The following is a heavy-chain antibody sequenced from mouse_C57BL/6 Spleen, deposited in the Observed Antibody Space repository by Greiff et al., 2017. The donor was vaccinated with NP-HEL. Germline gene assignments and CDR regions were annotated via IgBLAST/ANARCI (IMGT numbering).Heavy chain of an antibody. D-gene: IGHD2-4*01. V-gene: IGHV1-52*01. J-gene: IGHJ2*01. CDR1: GYTFTSYW. Sequence: QVQLQQPGAELVRPGSSVKLSCKASGYTFTSYWMHWVKQRPIQGLEWIGNIDPSDSETNYNQKFKDKATLTVDKSSSTAYMQLSSLTSEDSAVYYCTRSGWIYYDYEYYFDYWGQGTTLTVSS. CDR3: TRSGWIYYDYEYYFDY. CDR2: IDPSDSET.